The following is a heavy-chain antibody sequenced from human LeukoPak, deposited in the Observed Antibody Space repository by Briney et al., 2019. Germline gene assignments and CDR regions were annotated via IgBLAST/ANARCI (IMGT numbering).Heavy chain of an antibody. CDR2: IYSGGST. CDR3: ARSLTYDFWSGYQSPFWFDP. CDR1: GFTVSSNY. J-gene: IGHJ5*02. Sequence: GGSLRLSCAASGFTVSSNYMGWVRQAPGKGLEWVSVIYSGGSTYYADSVKGRFTISRDNSKDTPYLQMNSMRAEDTAVYYCARSLTYDFWSGYQSPFWFDPWGQGTLVTVSS. V-gene: IGHV3-66*02. D-gene: IGHD3-3*01.